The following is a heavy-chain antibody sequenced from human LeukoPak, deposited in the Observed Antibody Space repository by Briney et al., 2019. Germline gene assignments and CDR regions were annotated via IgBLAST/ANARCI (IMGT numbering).Heavy chain of an antibody. Sequence: GGSLRLSCAASGFTFSSYSMTWVRQAPGKGLEWVSSITGSSTYIDYADSVKGRFTISRGNAKNSLYLQMNSLRAEDTAVYYCARDLNFWSSYSTRGFDYWGQGTLVTVSS. CDR1: GFTFSSYS. CDR2: ITGSSTYI. J-gene: IGHJ4*02. D-gene: IGHD3-3*01. V-gene: IGHV3-21*01. CDR3: ARDLNFWSSYSTRGFDY.